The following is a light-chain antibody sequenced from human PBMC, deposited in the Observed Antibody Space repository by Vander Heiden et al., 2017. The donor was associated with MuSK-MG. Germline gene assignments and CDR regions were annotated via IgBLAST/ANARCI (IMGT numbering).Light chain of an antibody. CDR2: WAS. J-gene: IGKJ2*01. V-gene: IGKV4-1*01. CDR1: QSVLYSSNNKNY. CDR3: QQDDSTPYT. Sequence: DIVMTQSPDSLAVSLGERATINCKSSQSVLYSSNNKNYLAWYQQKPGPPPKLLIYWASTRESGVPDRFSGSGSGTDFTLTISSLQAEDVAVYYCQQDDSTPYTFGQGTKLEIK.